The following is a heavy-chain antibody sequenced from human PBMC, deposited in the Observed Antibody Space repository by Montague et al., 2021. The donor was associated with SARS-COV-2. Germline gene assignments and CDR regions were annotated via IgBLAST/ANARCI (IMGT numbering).Heavy chain of an antibody. CDR2: INHSGAS. CDR1: GGSFSAYY. V-gene: IGHV4-34*01. Sequence: SETLSLTCAVYGGSFSAYYCTRIRSSHGTALESIAEINHSGASNYKFNPSPRSRVTISVDTSKSQFSLKLTSVTAADTGVYYCARWDPQTLTLIGLRGKSAISYCGHRALVTVSS. J-gene: IGHJ4*01. CDR3: ARWDPQTLTLIGLRGKSAISY. D-gene: IGHD4-23*01.